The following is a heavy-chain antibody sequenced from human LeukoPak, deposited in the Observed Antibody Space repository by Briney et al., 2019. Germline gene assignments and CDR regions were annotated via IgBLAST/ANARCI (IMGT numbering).Heavy chain of an antibody. D-gene: IGHD3-10*01. Sequence: GRSLRLSCAASGFTFDDYAMHWVRQAPGKGLEWVSGISWNSGSIGYADSVKGRFTISRENAKNSLYLQMNSVGVGDTAVYYCVRAGWVPTLWTGMDVWGQGTTVTVSS. J-gene: IGHJ6*02. CDR2: ISWNSGSI. CDR3: VRAGWVPTLWTGMDV. V-gene: IGHV3-9*01. CDR1: GFTFDDYA.